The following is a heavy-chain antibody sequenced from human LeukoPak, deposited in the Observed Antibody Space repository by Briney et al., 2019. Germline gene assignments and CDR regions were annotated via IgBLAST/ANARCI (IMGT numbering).Heavy chain of an antibody. Sequence: GSLRLSCAASGFTLSSYAMSWVRQAPGKGLEWVSGISGSGGSTYYADSVKGRFTISRDNSNNTLYLQMNSLRAEDTAVYYCAKSPGRPSPPFDYWGQGTLVTVSS. CDR3: AKSPGRPSPPFDY. CDR1: GFTLSSYA. CDR2: ISGSGGST. D-gene: IGHD1-1*01. J-gene: IGHJ4*02. V-gene: IGHV3-23*01.